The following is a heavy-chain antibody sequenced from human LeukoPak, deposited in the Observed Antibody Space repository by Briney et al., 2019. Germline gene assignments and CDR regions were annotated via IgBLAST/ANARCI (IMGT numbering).Heavy chain of an antibody. CDR3: ARVTGTNIDY. CDR2: IYYSGST. Sequence: SETLSLTCTVSGGSISSYYWSWIRQPPGKGLGWIGYIYYSGSTNYNPSLKSRVTISVDTSKNQFSLKLSSVTAADTAVYYCARVTGTNIDYWGQGTLVTVSS. CDR1: GGSISSYY. V-gene: IGHV4-59*01. J-gene: IGHJ4*02. D-gene: IGHD1-7*01.